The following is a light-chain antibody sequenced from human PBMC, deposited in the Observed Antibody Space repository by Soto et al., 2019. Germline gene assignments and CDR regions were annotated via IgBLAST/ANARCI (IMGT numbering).Light chain of an antibody. CDR2: GNS. CDR3: AAWDDSLSGVV. V-gene: IGLV1-47*02. CDR1: SSNIGFNA. J-gene: IGLJ3*02. Sequence: QSVLTQPPSASGTPGQRVTLSCSGGSSNIGFNAVNWYQQLPGAAPNLLMHGNSQRPSGVPERFSGSKPGTSASLAIIGLRTEDEADYYCAAWDDSLSGVVFGGGTKVTVL.